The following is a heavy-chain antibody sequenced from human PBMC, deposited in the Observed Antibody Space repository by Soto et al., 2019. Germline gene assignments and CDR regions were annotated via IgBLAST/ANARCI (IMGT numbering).Heavy chain of an antibody. D-gene: IGHD3-22*01. V-gene: IGHV4-31*03. CDR1: GGSISSGGYY. Sequence: SETLSLTCTVSGGSISSGGYYWSWIRQHPGKGLEWIGYIYYSGGTYYNPSLKSRVTISVDTSKNQFSLKLSSVTAADTAVYYCARDRYYDSSGYWHWYFDLWGRGTLVTVSS. J-gene: IGHJ2*01. CDR3: ARDRYYDSSGYWHWYFDL. CDR2: IYYSGGT.